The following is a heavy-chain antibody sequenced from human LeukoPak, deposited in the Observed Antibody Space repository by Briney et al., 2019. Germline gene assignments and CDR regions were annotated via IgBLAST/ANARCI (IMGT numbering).Heavy chain of an antibody. CDR3: ARDRIAVTTTFDY. Sequence: GGSLRLSCADSGFTFSSYWMSWVRQAPGKGLEWVANIKQDGSEKYYVDSVKGRFTISRDNAKNSLYLQMNSLRAEDTAVYYCARDRIAVTTTFDYWGQGTLVTVSS. CDR1: GFTFSSYW. CDR2: IKQDGSEK. V-gene: IGHV3-7*01. D-gene: IGHD4-11*01. J-gene: IGHJ4*02.